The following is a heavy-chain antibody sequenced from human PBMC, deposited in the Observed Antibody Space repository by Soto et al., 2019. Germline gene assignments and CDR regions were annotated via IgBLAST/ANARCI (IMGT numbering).Heavy chain of an antibody. CDR1: RVAFSKFI. CDR3: ARGDVVVPAAKYYYYGMDV. D-gene: IGHD2-2*01. J-gene: IGHJ6*02. Sequence: ASVKVSCKASRVAFSKFIVTWVRQAPGLGLEWVGGIIPIFGTANYAQKFQGRVTITADESTSTSYMEVNNLRSEDTAVYYCARGDVVVPAAKYYYYGMDVWGQGTTVTVSS. V-gene: IGHV1-69*13. CDR2: IIPIFGTA.